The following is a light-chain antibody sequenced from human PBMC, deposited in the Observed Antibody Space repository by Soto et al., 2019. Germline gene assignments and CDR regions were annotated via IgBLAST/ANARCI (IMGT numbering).Light chain of an antibody. V-gene: IGLV1-44*01. CDR3: AAWDASLNGYV. CDR2: NSY. Sequence: QSVLTQPPPASGTPGQRVTISCSGSSSNNGSKTVNWYQQLPGTVPKLLIYNSYQRPSGVPYRFSGSKSGTSASLAISGLQSEDEADYYCAAWDASLNGYVFGAGTKVTVL. CDR1: SSNNGSKT. J-gene: IGLJ1*01.